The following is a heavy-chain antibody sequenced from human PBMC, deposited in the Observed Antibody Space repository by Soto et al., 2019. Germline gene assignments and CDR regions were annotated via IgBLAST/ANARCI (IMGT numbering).Heavy chain of an antibody. V-gene: IGHV2-5*01. CDR3: AHGGYCSSKSCYYYYYGMDV. D-gene: IGHD2-2*01. Sequence: GPTLVNPTQTLTLTCTFSGFSLSTSGVGVGWIRQPPGKALEWLALIYWNDDKRYSPSLKSRLTITKDTSKNQVVLTMTNMDPVDTATYYCAHGGYCSSKSCYYYYYGMDVWGKGTTVTVAS. CDR2: IYWNDDK. J-gene: IGHJ6*04. CDR1: GFSLSTSGVG.